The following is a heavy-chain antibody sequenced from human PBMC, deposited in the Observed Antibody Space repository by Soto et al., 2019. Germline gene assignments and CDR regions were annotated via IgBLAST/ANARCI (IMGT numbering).Heavy chain of an antibody. CDR3: ARQQITIFGVGDNWFDP. J-gene: IGHJ5*02. CDR1: GGSISSYY. D-gene: IGHD3-3*01. CDR2: IYYSGST. Sequence: PSETLSLTCTVSGGSISSYYWSWIRQPPGKGLEWIGYIYYSGSTNYNPSLKSRVTISVDTSKNQFSLKLSSVTAADAAVYYCARQQITIFGVGDNWFDPWGQGTLVTVSS. V-gene: IGHV4-59*01.